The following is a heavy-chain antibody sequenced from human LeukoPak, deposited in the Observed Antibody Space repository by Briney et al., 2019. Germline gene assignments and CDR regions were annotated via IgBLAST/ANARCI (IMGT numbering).Heavy chain of an antibody. CDR1: GYTFTGYY. CDR3: ARDLSQGGYYYNWFDP. D-gene: IGHD3-22*01. Sequence: ASVEVSCKASGYTFTGYYMHWVRQAPGQGLEWMGWINPNSGGTNYAQKFQGRVTMTRDTSISTAYMELRSLRSDDTAVYYCARDLSQGGYYYNWFDPWGQGTLVTVSS. CDR2: INPNSGGT. J-gene: IGHJ5*02. V-gene: IGHV1-2*02.